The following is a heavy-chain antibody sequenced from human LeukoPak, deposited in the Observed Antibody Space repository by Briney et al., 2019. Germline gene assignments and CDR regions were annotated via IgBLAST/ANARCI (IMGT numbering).Heavy chain of an antibody. V-gene: IGHV4-31*03. CDR2: IYYSGST. D-gene: IGHD2-21*01. J-gene: IGHJ4*02. CDR3: AARGSDSLYFDY. Sequence: SETLSLTCTVSGGSISSGGYYWSWTRQHPGKGLEWIGYIYYSGSTYYNPSLKSRVTISVDTSKNQFSLKLTSVTAADTAVYYCAARGSDSLYFDYWGQGTLVTVSS. CDR1: GGSISSGGYY.